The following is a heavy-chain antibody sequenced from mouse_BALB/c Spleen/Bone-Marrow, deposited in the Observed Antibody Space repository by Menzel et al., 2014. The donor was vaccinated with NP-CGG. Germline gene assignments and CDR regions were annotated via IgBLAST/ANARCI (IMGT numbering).Heavy chain of an antibody. CDR3: ARGRTTVVSDY. CDR2: IEPSDSYT. J-gene: IGHJ2*02. CDR1: GYTFTNYW. Sequence: QVQLKESGAEVVKPGASVKVSCKASGYTFTNYWMQWVKQRPGQSLEWIGEIEPSDSYTNYNQDFKGKATLTVDKSSSTAYMQLSSLTSEDSAVYYCARGRTTVVSDYWGQGTSLTVSS. D-gene: IGHD1-1*01. V-gene: IGHV1-69*02.